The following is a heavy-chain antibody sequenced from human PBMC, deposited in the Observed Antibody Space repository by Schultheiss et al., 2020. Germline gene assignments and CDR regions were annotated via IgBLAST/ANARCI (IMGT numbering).Heavy chain of an antibody. CDR3: ARVIAARRPLYFDY. J-gene: IGHJ4*02. V-gene: IGHV4-34*01. CDR1: GGSFSGHL. Sequence: SQTLSLTCAVYGGSFSGHLWTWIRQPPGKGLEWIGEINHRGSTSYNPSLKSRVTISVDTSKNQFSLKLSSVTAADTAVYYCARVIAARRPLYFDYWGQGTLVTVSS. CDR2: INHRGST. D-gene: IGHD6-6*01.